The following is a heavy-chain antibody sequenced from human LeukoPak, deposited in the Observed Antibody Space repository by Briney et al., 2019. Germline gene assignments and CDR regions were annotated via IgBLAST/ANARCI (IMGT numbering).Heavy chain of an antibody. CDR2: INPNSGGT. Sequence: ASVKVSCKASGYTFTSYGISWVRQAPGQGLEWMGWINPNSGGTNYAQKFQGRVTMTRDTSISTAYMELSRLRSEDTAVYYCARAWDSSSWDLDYWGQGTLVTVSS. J-gene: IGHJ4*02. V-gene: IGHV1-2*02. CDR1: GYTFTSYG. D-gene: IGHD6-13*01. CDR3: ARAWDSSSWDLDY.